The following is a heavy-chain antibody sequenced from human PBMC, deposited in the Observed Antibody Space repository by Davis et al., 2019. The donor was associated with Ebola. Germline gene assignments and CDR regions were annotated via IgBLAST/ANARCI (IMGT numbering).Heavy chain of an antibody. CDR2: ISYDGSNK. Sequence: PGGSLRLSCAASGFTFSSYWMSWVRQAPGKGLEWVAVISYDGSNKYYADSVKGRFTISRDNSKNTVYLQMNSLRPDDTSVYYCVKTPDPMGFYMDYWGQGTLVTVSS. CDR3: VKTPDPMGFYMDY. V-gene: IGHV3-30*18. J-gene: IGHJ4*02. D-gene: IGHD3-10*01. CDR1: GFTFSSYW.